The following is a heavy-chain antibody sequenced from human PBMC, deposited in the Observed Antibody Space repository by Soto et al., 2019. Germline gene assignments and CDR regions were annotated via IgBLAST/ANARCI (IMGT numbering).Heavy chain of an antibody. Sequence: EVQLLESGGGLVQPGGSLRLSCAASGFTFSSYAMSWVRQAPGKGLEWVSGISGGGDSTYYADSLRGRFTISRDNSKNTLNLQMRSLSAEDMAVYYCAKGIVSTPRSAMDVWGQGTTVTVSS. CDR2: ISGGGDST. J-gene: IGHJ6*02. V-gene: IGHV3-23*01. CDR3: AKGIVSTPRSAMDV. D-gene: IGHD1-26*01. CDR1: GFTFSSYA.